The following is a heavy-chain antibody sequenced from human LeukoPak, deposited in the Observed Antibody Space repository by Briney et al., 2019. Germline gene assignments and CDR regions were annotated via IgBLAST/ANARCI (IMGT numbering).Heavy chain of an antibody. D-gene: IGHD4-17*01. Sequence: GGSLRLSCAASGFTFSSYAMHWVRQAPGKGLEYVSAISSNGGSTYYANSVKGRFTISRDNSKNTLYLQMGSLRAEDMAVYYCAKDIYDYGANDAFDIWGQGTVVTVSS. CDR1: GFTFSSYA. CDR3: AKDIYDYGANDAFDI. V-gene: IGHV3-64*01. J-gene: IGHJ3*02. CDR2: ISSNGGST.